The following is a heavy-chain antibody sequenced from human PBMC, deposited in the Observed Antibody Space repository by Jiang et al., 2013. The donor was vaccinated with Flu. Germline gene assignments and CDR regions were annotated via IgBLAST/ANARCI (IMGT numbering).Heavy chain of an antibody. D-gene: IGHD5/OR15-5a*01. CDR2: IYSGGST. Sequence: YMSWVRQAPGKGLEWVSVIYSGGSTYYADSVKGRFTISRDNSKNTLYLQMNSLRAEDTAVYYCAREPVLRGAFDIWGQGTMVTVSS. V-gene: IGHV3-53*01. CDR1: Y. CDR3: AREPVLRGAFDI. J-gene: IGHJ3*02.